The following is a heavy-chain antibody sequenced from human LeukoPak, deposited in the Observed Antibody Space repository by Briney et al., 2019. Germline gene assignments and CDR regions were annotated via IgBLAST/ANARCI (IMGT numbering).Heavy chain of an antibody. D-gene: IGHD2-2*01. CDR2: INAYNGDT. Sequence: ASVKVSCNASGYTFTNYGVSWVRQAPGQGLEWMGWINAYNGDTHYAQNLQGRLTMTTDTSTSMAFMELRSLRPDDTAMYFCARWGLVAPGTYYYYYMDVWGRGTTVTVSS. CDR1: GYTFTNYG. CDR3: ARWGLVAPGTYYYYYMDV. V-gene: IGHV1-18*01. J-gene: IGHJ6*03.